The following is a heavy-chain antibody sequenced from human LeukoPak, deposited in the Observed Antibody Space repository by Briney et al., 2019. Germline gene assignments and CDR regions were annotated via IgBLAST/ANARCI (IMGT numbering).Heavy chain of an antibody. CDR3: ARGTSSNYDILTGYYNVRQDAFGI. CDR1: GGTFSSYA. D-gene: IGHD3-9*01. V-gene: IGHV1-69*06. J-gene: IGHJ3*02. CDR2: IIPIFGTA. Sequence: SVKVSCKASGGTFSSYAISWVRQAPGQGLEWMGGIIPIFGTANYAQKFQGRVTITADKSTSTAYMELSSLRSEDTAVYYCARGTSSNYDILTGYYNVRQDAFGIWGQGTMVTVSS.